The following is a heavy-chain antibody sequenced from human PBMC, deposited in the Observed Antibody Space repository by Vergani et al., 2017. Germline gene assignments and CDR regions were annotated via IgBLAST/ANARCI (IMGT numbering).Heavy chain of an antibody. CDR1: GFTFSSYW. D-gene: IGHD3-10*01. V-gene: IGHV3-7*03. CDR2: IKQDGSEK. J-gene: IGHJ4*02. CDR3: AGDWYAHPIEYGGSGGRNYFDY. Sequence: EVQLVESGGGLVQPGGSLRLSCAASGFTFSSYWMSWVRQAPGKGLEWVANIKQDGSEKYYVDSVKGRFTISRDNAKNSLSLQMNSLRAEDTAVYYCAGDWYAHPIEYGGSGGRNYFDYWGQGTLVTVSS.